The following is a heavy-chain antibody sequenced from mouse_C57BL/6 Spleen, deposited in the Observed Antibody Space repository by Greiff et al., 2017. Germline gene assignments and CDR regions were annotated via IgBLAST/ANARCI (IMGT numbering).Heavy chain of an antibody. CDR3: VRGLDWDHYVDD. Sequence: EVHLVESGGGLVQPKGSLKLSCAASGFSFNTYAMNWVRQAPGKGLEWVARIRSKSNNYATYYADSVKDRFTISRDDSESMLYLQMNNLTTEDTAMYYCVRGLDWDHYVDDWGQGTTLTVSS. J-gene: IGHJ2*01. CDR2: IRSKSNNYAT. V-gene: IGHV10-1*01. D-gene: IGHD4-1*01. CDR1: GFSFNTYA.